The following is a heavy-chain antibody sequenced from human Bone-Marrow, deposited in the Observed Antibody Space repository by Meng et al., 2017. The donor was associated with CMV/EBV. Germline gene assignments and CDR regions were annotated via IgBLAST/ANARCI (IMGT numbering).Heavy chain of an antibody. CDR3: ATGVADFEY. J-gene: IGHJ4*02. CDR2: MNPNSGNT. D-gene: IGHD6-19*01. V-gene: IGHV1-8*01. Sequence: QVQLVQSGSELKKPGASVKVSCKASGCIFTNYAMNWVRQAPGQGLEWMGWMNPNSGNTDYAQKFQGRVTMTRNISKSTAYMDLSSLRSEDTAVYYCATGVADFEYWGQGTLVTVSS. CDR1: GCIFTNYA.